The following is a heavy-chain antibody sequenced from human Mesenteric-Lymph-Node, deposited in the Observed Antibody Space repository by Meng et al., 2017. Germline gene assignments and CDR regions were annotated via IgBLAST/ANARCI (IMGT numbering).Heavy chain of an antibody. CDR2: INHSGTT. CDR3: ARERDGPLDP. J-gene: IGHJ5*02. V-gene: IGHV4-34*01. Sequence: QLPLPQGCAGVLKPSGPLSHPCAWSGGAFSCYYWSWIRQPTGEWLEWIGDINHSGTTNYNPSLKSRVIISIDTSKNQFALKLSSVTAADTAVYYCARERDGPLDPWGQGALVTVSS. D-gene: IGHD1-1*01. CDR1: GGAFSCYY.